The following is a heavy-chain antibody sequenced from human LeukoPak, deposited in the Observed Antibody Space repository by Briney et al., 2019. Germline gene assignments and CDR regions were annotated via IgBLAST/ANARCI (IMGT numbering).Heavy chain of an antibody. Sequence: GGSLRLSCAGSGFIFSNDCMSWVRQAPGKGLEWVGRVTTGAKGGPTDYGAPVRGRFTISRDDSKGTVYLQMNSLKTEDTAIYYCTAGLGKTDDDSWGQGTLVTVSS. CDR2: VTTGAKGGPT. D-gene: IGHD4-11*01. CDR3: TAGLGKTDDDS. CDR1: GFIFSNDC. J-gene: IGHJ4*02. V-gene: IGHV3-15*01.